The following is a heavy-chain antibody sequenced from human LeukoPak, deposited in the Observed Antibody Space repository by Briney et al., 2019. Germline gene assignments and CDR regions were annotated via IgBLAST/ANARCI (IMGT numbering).Heavy chain of an antibody. CDR3: ARVGIAAAGTGWFDP. Sequence: GASVKVSCKASGYTFTSYYVHWVRQAPGQGLEWMGIINPSGGSTSYAQKFQGRVTMTRDTSTSTVYMELSSLRSEDTAVYYCARVGIAAAGTGWFDPWGQGTLVTVSS. D-gene: IGHD6-13*01. CDR1: GYTFTSYY. CDR2: INPSGGST. J-gene: IGHJ5*02. V-gene: IGHV1-46*01.